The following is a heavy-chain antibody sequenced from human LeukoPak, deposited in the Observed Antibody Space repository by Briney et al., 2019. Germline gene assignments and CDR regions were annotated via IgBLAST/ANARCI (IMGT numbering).Heavy chain of an antibody. CDR2: IYYSGST. CDR3: ARDTPYGHDFWSGTHAFDI. CDR1: GGSISSGGYY. D-gene: IGHD3-3*01. J-gene: IGHJ3*02. V-gene: IGHV4-31*03. Sequence: SETLSLTCTVSGGSISSGGYYWSWIRQHPGKGLEWIGYIYYSGSTYYNPSLKSRVTISVDTSKNQFSLKLSSVTAADTAVYYCARDTPYGHDFWSGTHAFDIWGQGTMVTVSS.